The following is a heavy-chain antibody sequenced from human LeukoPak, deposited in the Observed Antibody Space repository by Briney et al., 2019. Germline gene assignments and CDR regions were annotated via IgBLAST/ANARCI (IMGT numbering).Heavy chain of an antibody. CDR1: GFTFSSYE. J-gene: IGHJ4*02. CDR2: ISSSGSTI. Sequence: GGSLRLSCAASGFTFSSYEMNWVRQAPGKGLEWVSYISSSGSTIYYADSVKGRFTISRDNAKNSLYLQMNSLRAEDTAVYYCARDEQYGDNADYWGQGTLVTLSS. CDR3: ARDEQYGDNADY. D-gene: IGHD4-17*01. V-gene: IGHV3-48*03.